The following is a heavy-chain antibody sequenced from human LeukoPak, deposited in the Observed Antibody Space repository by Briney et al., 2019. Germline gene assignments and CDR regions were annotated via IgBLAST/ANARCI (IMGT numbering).Heavy chain of an antibody. CDR1: GYTFTSDG. CDR3: AGRRLVAFDI. Sequence: VASPKPSCKASGYTFTSDGISWGRRAPGQGLEWMGWISAYNGNTNYAPKLPGRVTMTTDTSTSTAYMELRSLRSDDTAVYYCAGRRLVAFDIWGQGTMVTVSS. CDR2: ISAYNGNT. D-gene: IGHD2-8*02. J-gene: IGHJ3*02. V-gene: IGHV1-18*04.